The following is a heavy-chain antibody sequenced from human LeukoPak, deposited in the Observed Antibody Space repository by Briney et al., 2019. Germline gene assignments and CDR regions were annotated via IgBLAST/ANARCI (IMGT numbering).Heavy chain of an antibody. D-gene: IGHD1-26*01. V-gene: IGHV1-2*02. Sequence: GASVKVSCKASGYTFTGDYIHWVRQAPGQGLEWMGWINPNSGDTHYPQKFQGRVTMTSDTSISTAYMELSRLSPDDTAVYYCASVGALENDFDYWGQGTLVTVSS. CDR1: GYTFTGDY. CDR2: INPNSGDT. J-gene: IGHJ4*02. CDR3: ASVGALENDFDY.